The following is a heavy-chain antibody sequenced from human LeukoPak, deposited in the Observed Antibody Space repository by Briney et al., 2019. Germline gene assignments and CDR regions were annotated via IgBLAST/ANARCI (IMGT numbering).Heavy chain of an antibody. D-gene: IGHD1-14*01. CDR3: ARDSGLTTGPFDI. Sequence: SETLSLTCTVSGGSISSHYWSWIRQPAGKGLEWIGRIYISGSTTYSPSLKSRLTLTLDTSKNQFSLNLSSVTAADTAVYYCARDSGLTTGPFDIWGQGTMVTVSS. CDR1: GGSISSHY. V-gene: IGHV4-4*07. CDR2: IYISGST. J-gene: IGHJ3*02.